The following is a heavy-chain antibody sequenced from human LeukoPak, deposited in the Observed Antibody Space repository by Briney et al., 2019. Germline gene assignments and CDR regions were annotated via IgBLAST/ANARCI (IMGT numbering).Heavy chain of an antibody. V-gene: IGHV3-66*01. CDR1: AFTVSSSY. CDR2: IYSGGST. Sequence: QAGGSLRLSCAASAFTVSSSYLSWVRQAPGKGLEWVSVIYSGGSTYYADSVKGRFTISRDNSKNTLYLQMNSLRAEDTAVYYCAREDKYGFDIWGLGTMVTVSS. CDR3: AREDKYGFDI. J-gene: IGHJ3*02.